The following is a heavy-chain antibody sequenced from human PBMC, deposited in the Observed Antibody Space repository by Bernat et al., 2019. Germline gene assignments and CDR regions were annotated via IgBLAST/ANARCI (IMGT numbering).Heavy chain of an antibody. Sequence: QVQLVESGGGVVQPGRSLRLSCAASSSVFIHYAMQWVRQAPGKGLEWVAVIWSDGTTRYYADSVRGRFIISRDNSKNILFLEMNSLGVEDTAVYFCARDINGGSLDYWGQGTLVTVSS. CDR1: SSVFIHYA. V-gene: IGHV3-33*01. J-gene: IGHJ4*02. CDR3: ARDINGGSLDY. CDR2: IWSDGTTR. D-gene: IGHD1-26*01.